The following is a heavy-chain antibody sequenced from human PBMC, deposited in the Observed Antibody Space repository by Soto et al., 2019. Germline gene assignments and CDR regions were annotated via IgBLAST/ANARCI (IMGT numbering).Heavy chain of an antibody. V-gene: IGHV4-31*03. CDR1: GGSISSGGYY. CDR2: IYYSGST. J-gene: IGHJ5*02. CDR3: ARAPEANWFDP. Sequence: TSETLSLTCTVSGGSISSGGYYWSWIRQHPGKGLEWIGYIYYSGSTYYNPSLKSRVTISVDTSKNQFSLKLSSVTAADTAVYYCARAPEANWFDPWGQGTLVTVSS.